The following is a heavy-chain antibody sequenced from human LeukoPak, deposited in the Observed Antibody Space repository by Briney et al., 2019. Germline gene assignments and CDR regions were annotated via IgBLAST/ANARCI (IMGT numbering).Heavy chain of an antibody. CDR3: ARQGGSSLNFDY. V-gene: IGHV1-2*02. J-gene: IGHJ4*02. CDR1: GYTFTGYY. CDR2: INPNSGDT. D-gene: IGHD1-26*01. Sequence: GASVKVSCKASGYTFTGYYIHWVRQAPGQGLEWMGWINPNSGDTSHAQRFQDRVTMTRDMSTSTAYMDLSMLISDETALYYCARQGGSSLNFDYWGQGTLVTVSS.